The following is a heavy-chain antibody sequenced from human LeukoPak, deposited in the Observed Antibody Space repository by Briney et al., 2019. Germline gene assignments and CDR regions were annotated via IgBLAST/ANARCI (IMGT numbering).Heavy chain of an antibody. CDR3: ARGQYSYDSSGYYDY. D-gene: IGHD3-22*01. CDR2: INHSGST. CDR1: GGSFSGYY. V-gene: IGHV4-34*01. Sequence: ASETLSLTCAVYGGSFSGYYWTCIRQPPGKGLEWIGEINHSGSTNYNPSLKSRVTISVDTSKNQFSLKLSSVTAADTAVYYCARGQYSYDSSGYYDYWGQGTLVTVSS. J-gene: IGHJ4*02.